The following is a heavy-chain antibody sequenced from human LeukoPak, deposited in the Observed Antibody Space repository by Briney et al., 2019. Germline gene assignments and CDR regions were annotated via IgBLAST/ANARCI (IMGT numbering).Heavy chain of an antibody. J-gene: IGHJ4*02. V-gene: IGHV3-30-3*01. CDR1: GFTFSSYA. CDR3: ARDLHSNGWYGGLDY. Sequence: GGSLRLSCAASGFTFSSYAMHLVRQAPGKGLEWVAVISYDGSNKYYADSVKGRFTISRDNSKNTLYLQMNSLRAEDTAVYYCARDLHSNGWYGGLDYWGQGALVTVSS. CDR2: ISYDGSNK. D-gene: IGHD6-19*01.